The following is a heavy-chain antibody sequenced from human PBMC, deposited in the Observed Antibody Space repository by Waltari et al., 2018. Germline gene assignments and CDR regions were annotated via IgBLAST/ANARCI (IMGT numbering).Heavy chain of an antibody. V-gene: IGHV3-53*01. D-gene: IGHD6-19*01. CDR2: IYRGGIT. J-gene: IGHJ6*02. CDR3: ARGGGVAGPPYYYYYGMDV. CDR1: GFTVSSNY. Sequence: EVQLVESGGGLIQPGGSLRLSCAASGFTVSSNYMRWVRQAPGKGLEWVSVIYRGGITYYAESVKGRFTISRDNSKNTLYLQVNSLRDEDTAVYYCARGGGVAGPPYYYYYGMDVWGQGTTVTVSS.